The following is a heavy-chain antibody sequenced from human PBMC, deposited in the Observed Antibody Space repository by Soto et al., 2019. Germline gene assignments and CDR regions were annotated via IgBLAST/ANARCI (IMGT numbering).Heavy chain of an antibody. J-gene: IGHJ6*02. V-gene: IGHV1-69*12. CDR3: EGYGYSYGKYYGMDV. CDR1: GGTFSTYA. D-gene: IGHD5-18*01. CDR2: IIPISGTA. Sequence: QVQLVQSGAEVKKPGSSVKVSCKASGGTFSTYAISWVRQAPGQGLEWMGGIIPISGTAKYAQKFQGRVTITADESTTTAYMELSSLRSEDTAVYYCEGYGYSYGKYYGMDVWGQGTTVTLSS.